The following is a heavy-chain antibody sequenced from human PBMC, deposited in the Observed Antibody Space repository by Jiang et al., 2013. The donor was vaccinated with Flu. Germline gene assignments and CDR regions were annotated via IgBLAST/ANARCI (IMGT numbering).Heavy chain of an antibody. CDR1: GGTFSSYT. J-gene: IGHJ4*02. D-gene: IGHD2-15*01. CDR2: IIPILGIA. Sequence: SGAEVKKPGSSVKVSCKASGGTFSSYTISWVRQAPGQGLEWMGRIIPILGIANYAQKFQGRVTITADKSTSTAYMELSSLRSEDTAVYYCAFKFSSGGYYFDYWGQGTLVTVSS. CDR3: AFKFSSGGYYFDY. V-gene: IGHV1-69*04.